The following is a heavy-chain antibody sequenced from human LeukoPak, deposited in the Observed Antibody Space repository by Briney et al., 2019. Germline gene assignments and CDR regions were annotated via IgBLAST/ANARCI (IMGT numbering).Heavy chain of an antibody. CDR2: INHSGST. CDR3: AREDYPVEDSKGYFDY. J-gene: IGHJ4*02. Sequence: PSETLSLTCAVYGGSFSGYYWSWIRQPPGKGLEWIGEINHSGSTNYNPSLKSRVTISVDTSKNQFSLKLSSVTAADTAVYYCAREDYPVEDSKGYFDYWGQGTLVTVSS. D-gene: IGHD3-16*01. CDR1: GGSFSGYY. V-gene: IGHV4-34*01.